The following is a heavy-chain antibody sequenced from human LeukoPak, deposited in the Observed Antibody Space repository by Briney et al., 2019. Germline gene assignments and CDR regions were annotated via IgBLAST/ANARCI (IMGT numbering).Heavy chain of an antibody. V-gene: IGHV4-34*01. J-gene: IGHJ6*03. CDR2: INHSGST. CDR3: ARLTAPIVVVPAAIRPTYYYYYMDV. CDR1: GGSFSGYY. Sequence: SETLSLTCAVYGGSFSGYYWSWIRQPPGKGLEWIGEINHSGSTNYNPSLKSRVTISVDTSKNQFSLKLSSVTAADTAVYYCARLTAPIVVVPAAIRPTYYYYYMDVWGKGTTVTVSS. D-gene: IGHD2-2*01.